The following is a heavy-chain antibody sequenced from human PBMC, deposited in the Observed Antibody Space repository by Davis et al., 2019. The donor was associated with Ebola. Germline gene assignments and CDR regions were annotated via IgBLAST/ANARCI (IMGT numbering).Heavy chain of an antibody. CDR1: GGSISSSSYY. Sequence: MPGGSLRLSCTVSGGSISSSSYYWGWIRQPPGKGLEWIGEINHSGSTNYNPSLKSRVTISVDTSKNQFALKLSSVTAADTAVYYCARNPFRYDFWSGSSNWFDPWGQGTLVTVSS. J-gene: IGHJ5*02. CDR2: INHSGST. D-gene: IGHD3-3*01. CDR3: ARNPFRYDFWSGSSNWFDP. V-gene: IGHV4-39*06.